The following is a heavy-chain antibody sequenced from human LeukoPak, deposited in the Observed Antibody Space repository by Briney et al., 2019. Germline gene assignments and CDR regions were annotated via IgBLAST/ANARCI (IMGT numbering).Heavy chain of an antibody. D-gene: IGHD3-22*01. CDR1: GGSISSYY. CDR3: ARVTGYMIEDYFDY. CDR2: IYYSGST. J-gene: IGHJ4*02. Sequence: PSETLSLTCTVSGGSISSYYWSWIRQPPGRGLEWIGYIYYSGSTDYNPSFQSRVSISVDTSKNQFSLRLSSVTAADTAVYYCARVTGYMIEDYFDYWGQGTLVTVPS. V-gene: IGHV4-59*01.